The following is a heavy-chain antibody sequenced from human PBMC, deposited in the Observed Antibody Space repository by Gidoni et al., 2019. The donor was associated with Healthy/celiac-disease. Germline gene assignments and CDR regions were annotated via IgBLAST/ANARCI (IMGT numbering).Heavy chain of an antibody. Sequence: EVQLLESGGGLVQPGGSLGLSCAASGFTFSSYLMRWVRQAPGKGLEWVSNIKQDGSEKYYVDSVKGRFTISRDNAKNSLYLQMNSLRAEDTAVYYCARDFVREYQFSGSDAFDIWGQGTMVTVSS. CDR1: GFTFSSYL. CDR3: ARDFVREYQFSGSDAFDI. J-gene: IGHJ3*02. D-gene: IGHD2-2*01. V-gene: IGHV3-7*01. CDR2: IKQDGSEK.